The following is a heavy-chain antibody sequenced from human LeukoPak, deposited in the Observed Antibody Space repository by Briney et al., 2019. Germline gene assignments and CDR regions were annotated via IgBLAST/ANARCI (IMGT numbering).Heavy chain of an antibody. V-gene: IGHV1-69*05. J-gene: IGHJ4*02. CDR1: GSTFSSYA. CDR2: IIPIFGTA. CDR3: ARGHGVVITAFDY. D-gene: IGHD3-3*01. Sequence: SVKVSCKASGSTFSSYAISWVRQAPGQGLEWIGGIIPIFGTANYAQKFQGRVTITTDESTSTAYMELSSLRSEDTAVYYCARGHGVVITAFDYWGQGTLVTVSS.